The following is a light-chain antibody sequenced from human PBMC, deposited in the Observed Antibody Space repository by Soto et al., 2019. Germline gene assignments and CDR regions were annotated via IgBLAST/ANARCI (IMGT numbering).Light chain of an antibody. Sequence: QSVLTQPPSVSGAPGQRVTISCTGSRSNIGADYDVHWYQQLPGTAPKLLIYGNSNRPSGVPDRFSGSKSGTSASLAISGLQTEDEGDYYCQSYDSSLSGSVFGGWTKLTVL. V-gene: IGLV1-40*01. CDR3: QSYDSSLSGSV. CDR2: GNS. J-gene: IGLJ2*01. CDR1: RSNIGADYD.